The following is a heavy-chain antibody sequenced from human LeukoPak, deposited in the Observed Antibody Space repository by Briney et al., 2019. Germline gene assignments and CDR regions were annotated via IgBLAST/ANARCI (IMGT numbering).Heavy chain of an antibody. CDR1: GDSISRSHNY. Sequence: SETLPLTCTVSGDSISRSHNYWGWIRQPPGKGLEWIGSIYYSGYTYYNPSLKSRVTVSVDTSKNQFSLRLNSVTATDTAVYYCARILAAADTAYYFDYWGQGTLVTVSS. V-gene: IGHV4-39*01. D-gene: IGHD6-13*01. J-gene: IGHJ4*02. CDR3: ARILAAADTAYYFDY. CDR2: IYYSGYT.